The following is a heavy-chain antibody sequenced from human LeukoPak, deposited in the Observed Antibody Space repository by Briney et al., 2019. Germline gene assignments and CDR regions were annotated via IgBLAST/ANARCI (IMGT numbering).Heavy chain of an antibody. CDR3: ANLHGRIAARRGNWFDP. J-gene: IGHJ5*02. D-gene: IGHD6-6*01. V-gene: IGHV4-34*01. CDR1: GGSFSGYY. Sequence: PSETLSLTCAVYGGSFSGYYWSWIRQPPGKGLEWIGEINHSGSTNYNPSLKSRVTLSVDTSKNQFSLKLSSVTAADTAVYYCANLHGRIAARRGNWFDPWGQGTLVTVSS. CDR2: INHSGST.